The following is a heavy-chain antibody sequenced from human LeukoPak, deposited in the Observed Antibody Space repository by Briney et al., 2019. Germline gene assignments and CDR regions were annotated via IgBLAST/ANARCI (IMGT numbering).Heavy chain of an antibody. CDR1: GFTFSSYA. V-gene: IGHV3-30-3*01. CDR3: ARGSGIAAAGTFDY. CDR2: ISYDGSNK. J-gene: IGHJ4*02. Sequence: GGSLRLSCAASGFTFSSYAMHWVRQAPGKGLEWVAVISYDGSNKYYADSVKGRFTISRDNSKNTLYLQMNSLRAEDTAVYYCARGSGIAAAGTFDYRGQGTLVTVSS. D-gene: IGHD6-13*01.